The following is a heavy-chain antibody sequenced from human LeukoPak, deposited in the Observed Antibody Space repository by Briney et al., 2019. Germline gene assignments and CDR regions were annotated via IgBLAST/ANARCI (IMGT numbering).Heavy chain of an antibody. CDR2: IYHSETT. Sequence: SETLSLTCTVSGGSISSSNWWSWVRQPPGKGLEWIGEIYHSETTNYNPSLKSRVTISIDTSRSQFSLKLTSVTAADTAVYYCANKVYCSTTSCYHAGYWGQGTLVTVTS. CDR3: ANKVYCSTTSCYHAGY. CDR1: GGSISSSNW. V-gene: IGHV4-4*02. D-gene: IGHD2-2*01. J-gene: IGHJ4*02.